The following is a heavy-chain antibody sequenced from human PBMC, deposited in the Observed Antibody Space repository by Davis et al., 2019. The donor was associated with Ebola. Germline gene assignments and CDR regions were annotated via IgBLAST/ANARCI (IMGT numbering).Heavy chain of an antibody. CDR2: IDPDGTGT. J-gene: IGHJ4*01. V-gene: IGHV3-74*01. D-gene: IGHD5-12*01. Sequence: GESLKISCAASGFTFSNFHIHWVRQTPGKGLVWVARIDPDGTGTNYADSVKGRFTISRDNAKNTLSLQMNSLRVEDTAVYYCVRDSGYYSHDYWGHGTLVTVSP. CDR3: VRDSGYYSHDY. CDR1: GFTFSNFH.